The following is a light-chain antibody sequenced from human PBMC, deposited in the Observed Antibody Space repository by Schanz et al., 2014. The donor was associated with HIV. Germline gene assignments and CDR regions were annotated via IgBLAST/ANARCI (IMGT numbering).Light chain of an antibody. CDR1: SSNIGAGYD. V-gene: IGLV1-40*01. CDR3: QSFDRSLGGVV. CDR2: GNN. Sequence: QSVLTQPPSVSGAPGQRVTISCTGSSSNIGAGYDVHWYQQLPGSAPKLLISGNNNRPSGVPDRFSGSKSVNSASLAITGLQAEDEADYYCQSFDRSLGGVVFGGGTKLTVL. J-gene: IGLJ3*02.